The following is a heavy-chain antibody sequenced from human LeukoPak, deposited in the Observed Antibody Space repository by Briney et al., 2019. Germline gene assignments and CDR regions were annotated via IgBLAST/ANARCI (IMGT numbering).Heavy chain of an antibody. J-gene: IGHJ6*02. CDR3: AREPLIAVAGTYYYYYGMDV. D-gene: IGHD6-19*01. CDR1: GFTFSGYW. CDR2: IYSGGST. V-gene: IGHV3-66*01. Sequence: GGSLRLSCAASGFTFSGYWMSWVRQAPGKGLEWVSVIYSGGSTYYADSVKGRFTISRDNSKNTLYLQMNSLRAEDTAVYYCAREPLIAVAGTYYYYYGMDVWGQGTTVTVSS.